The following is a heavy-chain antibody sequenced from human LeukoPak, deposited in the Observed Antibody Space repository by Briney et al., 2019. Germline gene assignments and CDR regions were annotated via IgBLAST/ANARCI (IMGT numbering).Heavy chain of an antibody. CDR2: IYHSGST. CDR1: GYSISSGYY. Sequence: SETLSLTCAVSGYSISSGYYWGWIRQPPGKGLEWIGSIYHSGSTYCNPSLKSRVTISVDTSKNQFSLKLSSVTAADTAVYYCASPYDSSGSIDYWGQGTLVTVSS. J-gene: IGHJ4*02. D-gene: IGHD3-22*01. CDR3: ASPYDSSGSIDY. V-gene: IGHV4-38-2*01.